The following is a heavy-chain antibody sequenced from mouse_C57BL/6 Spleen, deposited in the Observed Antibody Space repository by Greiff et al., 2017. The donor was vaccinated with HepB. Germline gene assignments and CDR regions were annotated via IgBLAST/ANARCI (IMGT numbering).Heavy chain of an antibody. CDR1: GFSLTSYG. CDR2: IWSDGST. CDR3: ARHLLLRGSYAMDY. D-gene: IGHD1-1*01. Sequence: QVQLKESGPGLVAPSQSLSITCTVSGFSLTSYGVHWVRQPPGKGLEWLVVIWSDGSTTYNSALKSRLSISKDNSKSQVFLKMNSLQTDDTAMYYCARHLLLRGSYAMDYWGQGTSVTVSS. V-gene: IGHV2-6-1*01. J-gene: IGHJ4*01.